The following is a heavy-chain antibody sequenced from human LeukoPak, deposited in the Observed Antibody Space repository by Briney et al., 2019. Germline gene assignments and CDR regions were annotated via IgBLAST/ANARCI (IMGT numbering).Heavy chain of an antibody. J-gene: IGHJ6*02. Sequence: SGGSLRLSCAASGFTFSSYAMHWVHQAPGKGLEWVAVISYDGSNKYYADSVKGRFTISRDNSKNTLYLQMNSLRAEDTAVYYCARDSDCGGDCYPLYYYGMDVWGQGTTVTVSS. V-gene: IGHV3-30-3*01. CDR1: GFTFSSYA. CDR3: ARDSDCGGDCYPLYYYGMDV. CDR2: ISYDGSNK. D-gene: IGHD2-21*02.